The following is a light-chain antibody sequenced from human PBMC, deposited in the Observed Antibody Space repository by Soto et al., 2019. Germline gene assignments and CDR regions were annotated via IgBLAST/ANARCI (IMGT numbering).Light chain of an antibody. J-gene: IGLJ2*01. CDR3: TSYASSSTLL. CDR2: EVS. CDR1: ARDVGGYNF. V-gene: IGLV2-14*03. Sequence: QSALTQPASVSGSPGQSITISCAGTARDVGGYNFVSWYQQHPGKVPKLILYEVSNRPSGVSTRFSGSKSGNTASLTISGLQAEDVADYYCTSYASSSTLLFGGGTKVTVL.